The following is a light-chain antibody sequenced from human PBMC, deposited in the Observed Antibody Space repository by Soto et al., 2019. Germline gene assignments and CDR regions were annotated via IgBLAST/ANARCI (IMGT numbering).Light chain of an antibody. CDR3: SSFTTSTSYD. Sequence: QSALTQPASVSGSPGQSITISCTGTSSDVGAYDYVSWYQQHPGEVPKLMIFDVSDRPSGVSNRFSGSKSGNTAYLTISGLKAEDEADYYCSSFTTSTSYDFGTGTKLTVL. CDR1: SSDVGAYDY. CDR2: DVS. V-gene: IGLV2-14*03. J-gene: IGLJ1*01.